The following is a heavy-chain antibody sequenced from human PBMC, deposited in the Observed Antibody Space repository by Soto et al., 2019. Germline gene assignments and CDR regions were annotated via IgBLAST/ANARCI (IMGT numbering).Heavy chain of an antibody. J-gene: IGHJ5*02. V-gene: IGHV3-30*18. CDR1: GFTFSSYG. Sequence: QVQLVESGGGVVQPGRSLRLSCAASGFTFSSYGMHWVRKAPGKGLEWVAVISYDGSNKYYADSVKGRFTISRDNSKNTLYLQMNSLKAEDTAVYYGAKDHYTTDYGVWGDWFDPWGQGTLVTVSS. CDR2: ISYDGSNK. D-gene: IGHD4-17*01. CDR3: AKDHYTTDYGVWGDWFDP.